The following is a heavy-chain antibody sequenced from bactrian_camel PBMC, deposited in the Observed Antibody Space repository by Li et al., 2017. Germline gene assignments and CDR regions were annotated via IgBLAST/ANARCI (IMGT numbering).Heavy chain of an antibody. V-gene: IGHV3S40*01. D-gene: IGHD6*01. CDR1: GSTSVKYYR. CDR3: AADTVRWTCSWFKTDYPH. J-gene: IGHJ4*01. Sequence: DVQLVESGGGSVEAGGSLRLACSLSGSTSVKYYRVAWFRQAPGKEREGVAAIAIGGESTYIGDSVKGRFTISKDNAENTVYLQMNSLQPDDTAKYYCAADTVRWTCSWFKTDYPHWGQGTQVTVS. CDR2: IAIGGEST.